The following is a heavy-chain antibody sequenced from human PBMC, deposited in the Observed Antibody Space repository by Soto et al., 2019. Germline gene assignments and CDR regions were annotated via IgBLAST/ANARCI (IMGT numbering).Heavy chain of an antibody. D-gene: IGHD6-13*01. J-gene: IGHJ6*02. CDR1: GFNFNRNG. Sequence: PGGSLRLSCAASGFNFNRNGMTWVRQAPEKGLEWVAIISENSDSTFYADSVKGRFTISRDNSKNTLFLQMNGLRAEDTAVYYCAKVTKRAAAGRYEYYKYGMDVWGQGTTITVSS. CDR3: AKVTKRAAAGRYEYYKYGMDV. CDR2: ISENSDST. V-gene: IGHV3-23*01.